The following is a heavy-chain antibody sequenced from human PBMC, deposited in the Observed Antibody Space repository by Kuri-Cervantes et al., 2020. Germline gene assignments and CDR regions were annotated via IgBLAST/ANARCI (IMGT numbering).Heavy chain of an antibody. D-gene: IGHD3-22*01. Sequence: ASVKVSCKASGYTFTSYYMHWVQQAPGQGLEWMGIINPSGGSTSYAQKFQGRVTMTRDTSTSTVYMELSSLRSDDTAVYYCARGGEKYYYDSSGPPRNGMDVWGRGTTVTVSS. CDR2: INPSGGST. V-gene: IGHV1-46*01. J-gene: IGHJ6*02. CDR3: ARGGEKYYYDSSGPPRNGMDV. CDR1: GYTFTSYY.